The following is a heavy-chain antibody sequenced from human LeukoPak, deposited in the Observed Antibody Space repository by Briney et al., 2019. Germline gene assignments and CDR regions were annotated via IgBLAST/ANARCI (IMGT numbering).Heavy chain of an antibody. V-gene: IGHV3-7*05. CDR1: GFTFSTYW. CDR2: IKQDGSEK. Sequence: GGSLRLSCAASGFTFSTYWMSWVRQAPGKGLEWVGNIKQDGSEKYYVDSVEGRFTISRDNAKNSLYLQMNSLRAEDTAVYYCARDRWGNDYWGQGTLVTVSS. J-gene: IGHJ4*02. D-gene: IGHD3-16*01. CDR3: ARDRWGNDY.